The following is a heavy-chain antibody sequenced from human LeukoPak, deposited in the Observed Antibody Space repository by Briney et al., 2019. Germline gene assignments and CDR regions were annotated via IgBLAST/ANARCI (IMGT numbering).Heavy chain of an antibody. J-gene: IGHJ2*01. Sequence: PSETLSLTCTVSGGSISSYYWSWIRQPPGKGLECIGYIYYSGSTNYNPSLKGRVTISVDTSKNQFSLKLSSVTAADTAVYYCARVGDFWSGYPNWYFDLWGRGTLVTVSS. V-gene: IGHV4-59*01. CDR2: IYYSGST. CDR1: GGSISSYY. D-gene: IGHD3-3*01. CDR3: ARVGDFWSGYPNWYFDL.